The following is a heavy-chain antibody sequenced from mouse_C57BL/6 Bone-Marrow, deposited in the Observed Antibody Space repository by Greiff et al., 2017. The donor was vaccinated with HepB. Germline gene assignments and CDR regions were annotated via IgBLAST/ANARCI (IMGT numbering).Heavy chain of an antibody. D-gene: IGHD1-1*01. V-gene: IGHV5-4*03. CDR2: ISDGGSYT. J-gene: IGHJ2*01. CDR1: GFTFSSYA. Sequence: EVMLVESGGGLVKPGGSLKLSCAASGFTFSSYAMSWVRQTPEKRLEWVATISDGGSYTYYPDNVKGRFTISRDNAKNNLYLQMSHLKSEDTAMYYCAKGGYYGSSSLYWGQGTTLTVSS. CDR3: AKGGYYGSSSLY.